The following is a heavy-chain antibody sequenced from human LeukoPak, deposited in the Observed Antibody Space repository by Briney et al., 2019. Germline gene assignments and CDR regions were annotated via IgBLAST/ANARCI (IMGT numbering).Heavy chain of an antibody. J-gene: IGHJ4*02. CDR3: ARVTSSWGPFDY. D-gene: IGHD6-13*01. V-gene: IGHV4-59*01. Sequence: SETLSLTCTVSGGSISSYYWSWIRQPPGKGLEWIGYIYYSGSTNYNPSLKSRVTISVDTSKNQFSLKLSSVTAADTAVYYCARVTSSWGPFDYWGQGTLVTVSS. CDR1: GGSISSYY. CDR2: IYYSGST.